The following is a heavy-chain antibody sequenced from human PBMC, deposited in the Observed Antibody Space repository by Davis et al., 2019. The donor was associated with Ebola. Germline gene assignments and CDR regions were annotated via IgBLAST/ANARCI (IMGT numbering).Heavy chain of an antibody. V-gene: IGHV3-73*01. J-gene: IGHJ5*02. CDR2: IRSKANSYAT. CDR3: TSHTYYYGSGSYFS. CDR1: GFNFSGSA. Sequence: GESLKISCAASGFNFSGSAMHWVRQASGKGLEWVGRIRSKANSYATTYAASVTGRFTISRDDSKNTAYLQMNSLKTEDTAVYYCTSHTYYYGSGSYFSWGQGTLVTVSS. D-gene: IGHD3-10*01.